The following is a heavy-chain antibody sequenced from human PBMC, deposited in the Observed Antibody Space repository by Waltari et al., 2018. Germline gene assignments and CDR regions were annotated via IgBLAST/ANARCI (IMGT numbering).Heavy chain of an antibody. J-gene: IGHJ4*02. CDR2: SKSDGTNI. V-gene: IGHV3-74*03. CDR3: TRNPGY. CDR1: GFLYNDYW. Sequence: EVQLVESGGGLVQPGGSLRLSCAVSGFLYNDYWLDWVRQAPGQGLVGVARSKSDGTNIKYADSVRGRFTISRDSAKNTFYLQMNSLRVEDTAVHYCTRNPGYWGQGTLVTVAS. D-gene: IGHD2-15*01.